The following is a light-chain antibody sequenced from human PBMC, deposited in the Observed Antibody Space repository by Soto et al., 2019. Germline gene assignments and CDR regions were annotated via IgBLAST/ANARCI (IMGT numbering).Light chain of an antibody. Sequence: DIQMNQSPSSLSASVGDRVTITCRASQHISDYINWYQQKPGKAPKLLIYAQSNLQSGVPSRFTGSRSGTAVSLTITSLQVEDFATYYCQQSYSAPQTFGQGTKVEIK. CDR1: QHISDY. CDR3: QQSYSAPQT. V-gene: IGKV1-39*01. CDR2: AQS. J-gene: IGKJ1*01.